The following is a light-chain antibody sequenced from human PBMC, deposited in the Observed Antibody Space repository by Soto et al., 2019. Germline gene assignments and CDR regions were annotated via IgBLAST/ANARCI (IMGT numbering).Light chain of an antibody. J-gene: IGLJ3*02. CDR2: EVI. V-gene: IGLV2-14*01. CDR1: SSDVGGYNY. CDR3: SSYTSSSTWV. Sequence: SVLTQPASVSGSPGQSITISCTGTSSDVGGYNYVSWYQQHPSKAPKLVIYEVINRPSGVSNRFSGSKSGNTASLSIPGLQADDEADYYCSSYTSSSTWVFGGGTKVTVL.